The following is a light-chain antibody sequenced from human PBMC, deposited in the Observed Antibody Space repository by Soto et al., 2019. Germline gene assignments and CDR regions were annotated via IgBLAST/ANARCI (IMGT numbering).Light chain of an antibody. CDR1: QSLASH. J-gene: IGKJ1*01. CDR3: QQTYSTPWT. V-gene: IGKV1-39*01. CDR2: AAS. Sequence: IQMTQSPSSLSSSVGHRVTITCRTSQSLASHLNWYQQKPGKAPNLLMFAASSLQSGVPSRFSGSGSGTDFTLTISSLQPGDFATYYCQQTYSTPWTFGQGTKVDIK.